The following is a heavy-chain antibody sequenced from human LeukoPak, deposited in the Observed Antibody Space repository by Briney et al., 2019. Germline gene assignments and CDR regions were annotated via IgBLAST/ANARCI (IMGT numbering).Heavy chain of an antibody. J-gene: IGHJ2*01. CDR1: GFTFSSYS. Sequence: GGSLRLSCAASGFTFSSYSMNWVRQAPGKGLEWVSYTSSSSSTIYYADPVKGRFTISRDNAKNTLYLQLNGLRAEDTAVYYCAKGALGAAYWYFDVWGRGTLVSVSS. CDR3: AKGALGAAYWYFDV. V-gene: IGHV3-48*01. CDR2: TSSSSSTI. D-gene: IGHD1-26*01.